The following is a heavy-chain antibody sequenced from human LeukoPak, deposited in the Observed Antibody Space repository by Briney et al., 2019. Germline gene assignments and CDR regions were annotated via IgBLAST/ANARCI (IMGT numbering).Heavy chain of an antibody. V-gene: IGHV4-4*07. CDR3: ARGHSSSWRLNWFDP. Sequence: SQTLSLACTVAAGSISRYYWGWVRQPAGGGLGCIGRIYTSGSTNYNPPLKNRVTMSVDTSKNQFSLKLSSVTAADTAVYYCARGHSSSWRLNWFDPWGQGTLVTVSS. CDR1: AGSISRYY. CDR2: IYTSGST. D-gene: IGHD6-13*01. J-gene: IGHJ5*02.